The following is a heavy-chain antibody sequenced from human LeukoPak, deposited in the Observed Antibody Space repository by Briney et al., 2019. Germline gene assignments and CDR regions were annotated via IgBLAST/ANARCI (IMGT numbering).Heavy chain of an antibody. V-gene: IGHV3-74*01. CDR3: ARASGSYLRSIAFDI. D-gene: IGHD1-26*01. CDR2: INSDGSST. J-gene: IGHJ3*02. CDR1: GFTFSSYW. Sequence: PGGSLRLSRAASGFTFSSYWMHWVRQAPGKGLVWVSRINSDGSSTSHADSVKGRFTISRDNAKNTLYLQMNSLRAEDTAVHYCARASGSYLRSIAFDIWGQGTMVTVSS.